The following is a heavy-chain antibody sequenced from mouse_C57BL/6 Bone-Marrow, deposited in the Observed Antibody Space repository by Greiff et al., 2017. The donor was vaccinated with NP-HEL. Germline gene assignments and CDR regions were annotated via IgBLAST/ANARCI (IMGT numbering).Heavy chain of an antibody. V-gene: IGHV1-64*01. D-gene: IGHD4-1*01. Sequence: QVQLQQPGAELVKPGASVKLSCKASGYTFTSYWMHWVKQRPGQGLEWLGMIHPNSGSTNYNEKFKSKATLTVDKSSSTAYMQLSSLTSEDAAVYYCARSNWDYFDYWGQGTTLTVSS. CDR2: IHPNSGST. CDR3: ARSNWDYFDY. J-gene: IGHJ2*01. CDR1: GYTFTSYW.